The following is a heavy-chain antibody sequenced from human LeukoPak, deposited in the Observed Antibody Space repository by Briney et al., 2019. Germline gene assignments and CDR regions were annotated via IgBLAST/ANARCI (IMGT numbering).Heavy chain of an antibody. J-gene: IGHJ4*02. CDR1: GFALSTYA. V-gene: IGHV3-48*03. D-gene: IGHD6-13*01. CDR2: ISGSGSVI. Sequence: PGGSLRLSCLATGFALSTYAMHWVRQAPGKGLEWVSYISGSGSVIYNADSVKGRFTISRDNAKNSLYLHMNSLRDEDTAVYYCARRHGSSWADFDYWGQGTLVTVSS. CDR3: ARRHGSSWADFDY.